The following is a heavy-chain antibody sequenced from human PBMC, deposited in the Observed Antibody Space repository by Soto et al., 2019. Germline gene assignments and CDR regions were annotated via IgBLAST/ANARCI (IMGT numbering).Heavy chain of an antibody. V-gene: IGHV1-69*02. D-gene: IGHD2-15*01. CDR2: IIPILGIA. CDR1: GGTFSSYT. J-gene: IGHJ4*02. Sequence: QVQLVQSGAEVKKPGSSVKVSCKASGGTFSSYTISWVRQAPGQGLEWMGRIIPILGIANYAQKFQGRVTITAEKSTSTAYMELSSLRSEDTAVYYCARGPREYCSGGSCLPDYWGQGTLVTVSS. CDR3: ARGPREYCSGGSCLPDY.